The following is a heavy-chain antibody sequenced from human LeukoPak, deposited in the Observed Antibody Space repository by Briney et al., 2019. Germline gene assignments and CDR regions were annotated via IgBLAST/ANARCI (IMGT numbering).Heavy chain of an antibody. V-gene: IGHV3-23*01. Sequence: GGSLRLSCAASGFTFSSYAMSWVRQAPGKGLEWVSAISGSGGSTYYADSVKGRFTISRDNAKNSLYLQMNSLRAEDTAVYYCARSNADIVVVPAAIPFDYWGQGTLVTVSS. CDR2: ISGSGGST. D-gene: IGHD2-2*01. CDR3: ARSNADIVVVPAAIPFDY. CDR1: GFTFSSYA. J-gene: IGHJ4*02.